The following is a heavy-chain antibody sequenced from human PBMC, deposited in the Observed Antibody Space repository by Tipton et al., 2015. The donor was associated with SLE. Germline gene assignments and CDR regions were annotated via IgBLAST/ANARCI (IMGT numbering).Heavy chain of an antibody. V-gene: IGHV4-39*01. CDR1: GGSISSSSYY. J-gene: IGHJ5*01. Sequence: TLSLTCTVSGGSISSSSYYWGWIRQPPGKGLEWIGSIYYSGSTYYNPSLKSRVTISVDTSKNQFSLKLSSVTAADTAVYYCARAYYDFWGGYYGWFGSWGEGALVTVST. D-gene: IGHD3-3*01. CDR2: IYYSGST. CDR3: ARAYYDFWGGYYGWFGS.